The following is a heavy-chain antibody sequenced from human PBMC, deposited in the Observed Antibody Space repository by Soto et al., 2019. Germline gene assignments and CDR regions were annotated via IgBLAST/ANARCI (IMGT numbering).Heavy chain of an antibody. J-gene: IGHJ6*02. Sequence: QVQLVQSGAEVKKPGASVKVSCKASGYTFTSYGISWVRQAPGQGLEWMGWISAYNGNTNYAQKLQGRVTMTTDTSTSTAYMELRSLRSDETAVYYCARPHYDFWSGYPGGMDVWGQGTTVTVSS. CDR3: ARPHYDFWSGYPGGMDV. CDR1: GYTFTSYG. V-gene: IGHV1-18*01. D-gene: IGHD3-3*01. CDR2: ISAYNGNT.